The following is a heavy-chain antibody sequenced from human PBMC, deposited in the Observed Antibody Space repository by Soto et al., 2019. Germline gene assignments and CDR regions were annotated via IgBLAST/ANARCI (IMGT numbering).Heavy chain of an antibody. Sequence: GGSLRLSCEASGFTFDGYMMHWVRQAPGKGLEWISLISWDGGSIDYADSIKGRFTVSRDNSKNSLFLDMHSLETEDTAVYYSEKDGNGGASIDSWGQGTLVTVSS. CDR1: GFTFDGYM. CDR2: ISWDGGSI. V-gene: IGHV3-43*01. J-gene: IGHJ5*01. CDR3: EKDGNGGASIDS. D-gene: IGHD2-21*01.